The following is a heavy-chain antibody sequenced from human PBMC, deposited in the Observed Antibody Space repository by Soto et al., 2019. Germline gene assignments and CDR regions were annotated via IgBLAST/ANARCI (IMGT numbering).Heavy chain of an antibody. CDR1: GFTFSSYS. CDR2: ISSRSSYI. D-gene: IGHD2-2*01. CDR3: ARVLGCSSTSCYHDAFDI. Sequence: EVQLVESGGGLVKPGGSLRLSCAASGFTFSSYSMNWVRQAPGKGLEWVSSISSRSSYIYYADSVKGRFTISRDNAKNSLYLQMNSLSAEDTVVYYCARVLGCSSTSCYHDAFDIWGQGTMVTVSS. J-gene: IGHJ3*02. V-gene: IGHV3-21*01.